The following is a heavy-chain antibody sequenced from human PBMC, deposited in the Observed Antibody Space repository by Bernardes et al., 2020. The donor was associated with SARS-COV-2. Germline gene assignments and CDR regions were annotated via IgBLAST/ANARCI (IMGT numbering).Heavy chain of an antibody. CDR1: VYTLTPYH. D-gene: IGHD6-13*01. V-gene: IGHV1-8*01. J-gene: IGHJ4*02. CDR3: ARYLTSSWYSFDY. Sequence: SVTVSCLSTVYTLTPYHIHALRPAAAQGLKWLDSFHPGRRNTGYAQKFQGRVTMTTDTAKSTAYMELSGLRSEDTAVYYCARYLTSSWYSFDYWGEGTLVTVSS. CDR2: FHPGRRNT.